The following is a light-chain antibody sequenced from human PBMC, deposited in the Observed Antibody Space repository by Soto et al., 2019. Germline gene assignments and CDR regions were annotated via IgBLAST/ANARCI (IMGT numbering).Light chain of an antibody. CDR3: QQYGSSPET. V-gene: IGKV3-20*01. Sequence: MGLTQGRGRLFLSPGERATLSCRASQSVSSSYLAWYQQKPGQAPRLLIYGASSRATGIPDRFSGSGSGTDFTLTISRLEPEDFAVYYCQQYGSSPETFGQGTKVDIK. CDR2: GAS. J-gene: IGKJ1*01. CDR1: QSVSSSY.